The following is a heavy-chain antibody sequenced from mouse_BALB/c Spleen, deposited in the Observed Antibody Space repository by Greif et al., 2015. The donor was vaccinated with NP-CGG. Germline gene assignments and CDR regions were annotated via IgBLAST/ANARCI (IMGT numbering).Heavy chain of an antibody. D-gene: IGHD2-4*01. CDR2: ISSGSSTI. Sequence: EVQLVESGGGLVQPGGSRKLSCAASGFTFSSFGMHWVRQAPEKGLEWVAYISSGSSTIYYADTVKGRFTISRDNPKNTLFLQMTSLRSEDTAMYYCARDGYDYPYAMDYWGQGTSVTVSS. J-gene: IGHJ4*01. CDR3: ARDGYDYPYAMDY. V-gene: IGHV5-17*02. CDR1: GFTFSSFG.